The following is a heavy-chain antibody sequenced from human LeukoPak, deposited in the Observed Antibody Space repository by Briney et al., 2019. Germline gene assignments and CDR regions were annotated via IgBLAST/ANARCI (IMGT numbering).Heavy chain of an antibody. CDR3: AKDLGDTSSAPDY. V-gene: IGHV3-33*06. CDR2: TFFDGSKS. J-gene: IGHJ4*02. Sequence: PGRSLRLSCSASGFTFSSYGIHWVRQAPGKGLEWVAVTFFDGSKSYYADSVKGRFTISRDNSKNTLYLQMNTLRAEDTAFYYCAKDLGDTSSAPDYWGQGTLVTVSS. CDR1: GFTFSSYG. D-gene: IGHD6-6*01.